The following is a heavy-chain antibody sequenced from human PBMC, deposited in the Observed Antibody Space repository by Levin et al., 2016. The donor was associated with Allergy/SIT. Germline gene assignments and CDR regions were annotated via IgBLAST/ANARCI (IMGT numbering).Heavy chain of an antibody. CDR3: ARIVHYGSGNYYNVFDY. CDR1: GGSVSSGGYY. CDR2: IYYTGNT. Sequence: SETLSLTCTVSGGSVSSGGYYWSWIRQHPGKGLEWIGYIYYTGNTYYNPSLKSRVAISVDTSKNQFSLNLSSVTAADTALYYCARIVHYGSGNYYNVFDYWGQGTLVTVSS. D-gene: IGHD3-10*01. J-gene: IGHJ4*02. V-gene: IGHV4-31*03.